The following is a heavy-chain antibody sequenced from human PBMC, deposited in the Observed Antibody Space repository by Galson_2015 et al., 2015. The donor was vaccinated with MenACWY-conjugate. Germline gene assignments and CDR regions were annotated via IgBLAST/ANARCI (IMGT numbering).Heavy chain of an antibody. J-gene: IGHJ4*02. CDR3: TRDWGRSFDS. CDR2: IKEDGSKK. D-gene: IGHD3-16*01. V-gene: IGHV3-7*03. CDR1: GFTFSSYW. Sequence: SLRLSCAASGFTFSSYWMTWVRQAPGKGLEGVAYIKEDGSKKLYVDSVKGRFTVSRDNAENSLYLQMSSLRAEDTAVYYCTRDWGRSFDSWGQGTLVTVSS.